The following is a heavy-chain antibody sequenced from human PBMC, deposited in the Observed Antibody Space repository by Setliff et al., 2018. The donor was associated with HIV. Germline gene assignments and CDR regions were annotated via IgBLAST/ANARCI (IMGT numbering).Heavy chain of an antibody. J-gene: IGHJ4*02. V-gene: IGHV1-18*01. D-gene: IGHD3-3*01. CDR3: AREGVPTVDEEWYYFDQ. CDR1: GYTFTNYG. Sequence: GASVKVSCKASGYTFTNYGINWVRQAPGLGLEWMGWISGYNGKTEYAQRFQDRVTMTTETSTNTFYMEMRRLTSDDTAVYYCAREGVPTVDEEWYYFDQWGQGTLVTVSS. CDR2: ISGYNGKT.